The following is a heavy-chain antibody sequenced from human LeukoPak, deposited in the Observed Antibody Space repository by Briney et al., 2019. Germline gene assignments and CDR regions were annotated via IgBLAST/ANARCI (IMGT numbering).Heavy chain of an antibody. V-gene: IGHV3-48*03. Sequence: GGSLRLSCAASGFTFSSYEMNWVRQAPGKVLEWVSYISSSGSTIYYADSVKGRFTISRENAKNSLYLQMNSLRAEDTAVYYCATFPYPLKNGGGIVVVPAQFDYWGQGTLVTVSS. D-gene: IGHD2-2*01. CDR3: ATFPYPLKNGGGIVVVPAQFDY. J-gene: IGHJ4*02. CDR1: GFTFSSYE. CDR2: ISSSGSTI.